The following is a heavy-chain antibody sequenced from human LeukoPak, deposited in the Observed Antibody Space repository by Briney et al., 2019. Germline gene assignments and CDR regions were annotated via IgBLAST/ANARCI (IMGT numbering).Heavy chain of an antibody. V-gene: IGHV4-38-2*02. D-gene: IGHD3-22*01. CDR3: ASLGIGYYYFDF. CDR1: GYSISTGYY. CDR2: WYNNGTS. Sequence: SETLSLTCTVSGYSISTGYYWDWIRQPPGKGLEWIGSWYNNGTSYYNPSLHSRVTISLDTSKNQFSLKLTSVTAADTAVFYCASLGIGYYYFDFWGQGILVTVSS. J-gene: IGHJ4*02.